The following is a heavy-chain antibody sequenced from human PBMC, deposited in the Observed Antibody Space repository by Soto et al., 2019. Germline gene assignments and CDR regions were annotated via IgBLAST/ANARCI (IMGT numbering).Heavy chain of an antibody. CDR2: IYPGDSDT. D-gene: IGHD3-22*01. J-gene: IGHJ6*02. CDR1: GYSFTSYW. Sequence: PGESLKISCKGSGYSFTSYWIGWVRQMPGKGLEWMGIIYPGDSDTRYSPSFQCQVTISADKSISTAYLQWSSLKASDTAMYYCARRVSGLYYYYGMDVWGQGTTVTVSS. V-gene: IGHV5-51*01. CDR3: ARRVSGLYYYYGMDV.